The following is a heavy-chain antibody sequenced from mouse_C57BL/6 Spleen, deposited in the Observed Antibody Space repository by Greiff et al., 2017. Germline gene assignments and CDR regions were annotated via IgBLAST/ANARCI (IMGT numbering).Heavy chain of an antibody. Sequence: QVQLQQPGAELVKPGASVKLSCKASGYTFTSSWMHWVKQRTGQGLEWIGMINPNSGSTNYNEKLKSKATLTVDKSSSTAYMQLISLTSEDSAVYYCAIPYYGSSHLYFEVWGTGTTVTVSS. V-gene: IGHV1-64*01. CDR1: GYTFTSSW. J-gene: IGHJ1*03. CDR2: INPNSGST. D-gene: IGHD1-1*01. CDR3: AIPYYGSSHLYFEV.